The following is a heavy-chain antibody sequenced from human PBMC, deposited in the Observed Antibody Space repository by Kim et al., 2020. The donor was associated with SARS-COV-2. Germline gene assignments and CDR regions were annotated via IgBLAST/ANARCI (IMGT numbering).Heavy chain of an antibody. CDR1: GGSFSGYY. Sequence: SETLSLTCAVYGGSFSGYYWSWIRQPPGKGLEWIGEINHSGSTNYNPSLKSRVTISVDTSKNQFSLKLSSVTAADTAVYYCARGRLGSSGLRYFDLWGRGTLVTVSS. V-gene: IGHV4-34*01. CDR2: INHSGST. J-gene: IGHJ2*01. D-gene: IGHD3-22*01. CDR3: ARGRLGSSGLRYFDL.